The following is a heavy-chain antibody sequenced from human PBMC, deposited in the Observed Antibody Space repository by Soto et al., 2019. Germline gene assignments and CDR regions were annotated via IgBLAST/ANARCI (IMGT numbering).Heavy chain of an antibody. CDR3: ARDPSKPAPGYSSSWYDWYFDL. Sequence: GGSLRLSCAVSGFTFSRYAMHWVRQAPRKGLEWVALISYDGSNKYYADSVKGRFTVSRDNSENTLYLQMNSLRAEDTAVYYCARDPSKPAPGYSSSWYDWYFDLWGRGTLVTVSS. V-gene: IGHV3-30*01. J-gene: IGHJ2*01. D-gene: IGHD6-13*01. CDR2: ISYDGSNK. CDR1: GFTFSRYA.